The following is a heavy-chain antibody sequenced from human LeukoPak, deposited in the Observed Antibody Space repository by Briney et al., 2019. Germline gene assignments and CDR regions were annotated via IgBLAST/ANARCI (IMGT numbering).Heavy chain of an antibody. D-gene: IGHD3-10*01. V-gene: IGHV4-31*03. CDR3: AREPTQPLRFGEFHPFDN. CDR2: TSNSDYP. J-gene: IGHJ4*02. Sequence: SETLSLTCTVSGASIRTSEDHWTWIRQHPGKGLEWIGYTSNSDYPDSNPSLKSRVTISLDTSKNQFSLKLGSVTAADTVVYYCAREPTQPLRFGEFHPFDNWGQGTLVTVSS. CDR1: GASIRTSEDH.